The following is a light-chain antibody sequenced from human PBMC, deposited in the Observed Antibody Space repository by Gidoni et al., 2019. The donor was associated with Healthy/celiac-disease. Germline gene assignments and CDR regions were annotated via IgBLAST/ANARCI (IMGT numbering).Light chain of an antibody. V-gene: IGLV1-40*01. CDR1: SIRAGYD. CDR2: GNK. CDR3: QSYDSSLSGSL. Sequence: HSVLPPSPSVSGAPGQRVDISCTWSSIRAGYDVHCYQQLPGTAPDVLIYGNKNRPSGVPDRFSCSKSGATASLAITGLQAEDEAAYHCQSYDSSLSGSLFGGGTKLTVL. J-gene: IGLJ3*02.